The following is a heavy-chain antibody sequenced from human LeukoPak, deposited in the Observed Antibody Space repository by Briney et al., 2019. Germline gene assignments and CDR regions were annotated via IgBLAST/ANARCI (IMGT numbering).Heavy chain of an antibody. V-gene: IGHV7-4-1*02. J-gene: IGHJ4*02. CDR2: INTNTGDP. CDR1: GYTFTSYD. CDR3: ARGRYGDYFDY. Sequence: GASVKVSCKASGYTFTSYDINWVRQAPGQGLEWMGWINTNTGDPMYAQGLTRRFVFSVDTSVSTAYLQFSSLKAEDTAVYYCARGRYGDYFDYWGQGTLVTVSS. D-gene: IGHD4-17*01.